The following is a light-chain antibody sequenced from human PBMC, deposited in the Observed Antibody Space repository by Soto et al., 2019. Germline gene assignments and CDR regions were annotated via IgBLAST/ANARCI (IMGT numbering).Light chain of an antibody. CDR3: QQRSDWPLT. CDR2: DAS. J-gene: IGKJ4*01. CDR1: QGGTTK. V-gene: IGKV3D-11*01. Sequence: MVLTQSPGTLSFSPGGRATLSFSSGQGGTTKFALYQQKPGRAPILLIYDASNRVTGIPARFSGSGSGTDFTLTISSVEPEDFAVYYCQQRSDWPLTFGGGTKVDIK.